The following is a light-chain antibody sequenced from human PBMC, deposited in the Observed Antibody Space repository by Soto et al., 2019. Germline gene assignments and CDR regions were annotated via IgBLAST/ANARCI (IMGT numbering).Light chain of an antibody. J-gene: IGLJ2*01. CDR2: EVS. CDR3: SSYAGSNFGVV. Sequence: QSVLTQPPSASGSPGQSVTISCTGTSSDVGGYNYVSWYQQHPGKAPKLMIYEVSKRPSGVPDRFSGSKSGNTASLTVSGLQAEDEADYYCSSYAGSNFGVVFGGGTKVTVL. CDR1: SSDVGGYNY. V-gene: IGLV2-8*01.